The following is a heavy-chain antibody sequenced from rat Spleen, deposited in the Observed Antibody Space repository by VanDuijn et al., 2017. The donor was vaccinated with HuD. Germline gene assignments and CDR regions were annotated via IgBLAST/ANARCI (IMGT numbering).Heavy chain of an antibody. J-gene: IGHJ2*01. CDR2: ISAGGNSS. Sequence: EVQLVESGGGLVQPGRSLTLSCVASGLTFNKYWMTWIRQAPGKGLEWVASISAGGNSSYYRASVKGRFAISRDNAKNTLYLQMDSLRSENTATYYCARRNYGYTDYFDYWGQGVMVTVSS. D-gene: IGHD1-9*01. CDR3: ARRNYGYTDYFDY. CDR1: GLTFNKYW. V-gene: IGHV5-31*01.